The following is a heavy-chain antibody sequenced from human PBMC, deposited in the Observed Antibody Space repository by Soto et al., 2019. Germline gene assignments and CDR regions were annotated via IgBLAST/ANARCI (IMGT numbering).Heavy chain of an antibody. V-gene: IGHV4-31*03. CDR3: AKKGYCSNSSCFVGNNWFDP. CDR2: IYYTGTT. J-gene: IGHJ5*02. CDR1: GASISSGDYS. D-gene: IGHD2-2*01. Sequence: QVQLQESGLGLVKPSQTLSLTCTVSGASISSGDYSWSWIRQYPGQGLEWIGDIYYTGTTNYNPSLKSRLTISVDTSKNQFSLKLTSVTAADTAVYYCAKKGYCSNSSCFVGNNWFDPWGQGTRVTVSS.